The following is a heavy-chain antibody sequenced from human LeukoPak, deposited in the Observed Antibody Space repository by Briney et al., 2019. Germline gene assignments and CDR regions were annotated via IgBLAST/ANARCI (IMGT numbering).Heavy chain of an antibody. CDR2: ISSNGKTI. CDR1: GFAFSGRE. D-gene: IGHD5-12*01. Sequence: PGGSLRLSCSASGFAFSGREMAWVRQAPGKGLEWVSYISSNGKTILHADSVKGRITISRDNAKKSLYLQLGGLRVEDSAFYYCVRASYTGFDQHFDQWGQGTLVTVSS. J-gene: IGHJ4*02. V-gene: IGHV3-48*03. CDR3: VRASYTGFDQHFDQ.